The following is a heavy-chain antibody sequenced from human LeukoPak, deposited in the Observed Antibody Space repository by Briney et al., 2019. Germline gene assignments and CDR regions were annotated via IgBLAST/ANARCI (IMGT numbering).Heavy chain of an antibody. CDR1: GGSISSYY. CDR2: INHSGST. Sequence: KPSETLSLTCTVSGGSISSYYWSWIRQPPGKGLEWIGEINHSGSTNYNPSLKSRVTISVDTSKNQFSLKLSSVTAADTAVYYCARLALPRRDRVYYFDYWGQGTLVTVSS. D-gene: IGHD2-15*01. V-gene: IGHV4-34*01. CDR3: ARLALPRRDRVYYFDY. J-gene: IGHJ4*02.